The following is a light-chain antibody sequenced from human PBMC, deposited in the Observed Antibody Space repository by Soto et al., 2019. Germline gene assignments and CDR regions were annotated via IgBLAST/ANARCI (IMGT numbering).Light chain of an antibody. CDR1: QGIRDA. CDR2: SAS. J-gene: IGKJ2*01. CDR3: LQHSDYPFT. Sequence: DIQMTQSPSSLSASVGDRVTITCRASQGIRDALGWYQQKPGKVPTRLIYSASSLHRGVPSRFSGSGSETEFTLTINSLQPEDFATYCCLQHSDYPFTFGQGTRLEI. V-gene: IGKV1-17*01.